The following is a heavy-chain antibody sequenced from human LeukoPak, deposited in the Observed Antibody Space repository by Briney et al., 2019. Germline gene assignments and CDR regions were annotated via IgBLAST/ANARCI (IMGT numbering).Heavy chain of an antibody. CDR2: IYYSGST. CDR1: GVSISSYY. D-gene: IGHD6-13*01. J-gene: IGHJ4*02. CDR3: ASSQAAAGPGYFDY. Sequence: SETLSLTCTVSGVSISSYYWSWIRQPPGKGLEWIGYIYYSGSTNYNPSLKSRVTISVDTSKNQFSLKLSSVTAADTAVYYCASSQAAAGPGYFDYWGQGTLVTVSS. V-gene: IGHV4-59*12.